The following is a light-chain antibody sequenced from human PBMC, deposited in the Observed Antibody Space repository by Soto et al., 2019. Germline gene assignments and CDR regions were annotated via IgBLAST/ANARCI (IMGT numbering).Light chain of an antibody. CDR2: AAS. CDR1: QSISNR. Sequence: DIQMTESPSTLSASVGDRVTITCRASQSISNRLAWYQQKPGKAPKVLIYAASTLQSGVPSRFSGSGSGTDFTLTISCLQSDDFATYYCQQYNSYSPVTFGQGTKVDI. V-gene: IGKV1-5*01. CDR3: QQYNSYSPVT. J-gene: IGKJ1*01.